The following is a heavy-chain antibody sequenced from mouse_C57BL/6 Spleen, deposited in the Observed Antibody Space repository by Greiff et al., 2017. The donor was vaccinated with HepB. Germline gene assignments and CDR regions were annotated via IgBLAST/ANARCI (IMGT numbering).Heavy chain of an antibody. D-gene: IGHD2-3*01. J-gene: IGHJ2*01. CDR3: ARRTYDGYLYYFDY. Sequence: QVQLQQPGAELVRPGTSVKLSCKASGYTFTSYWMHWVKQRPGQGLEWIGVIDPSDSYTNYNQKFKGKATLTVDTSSSTAYMQLSSLTSEDSAVYYCARRTYDGYLYYFDYWGQGTTLTVSS. V-gene: IGHV1-59*01. CDR1: GYTFTSYW. CDR2: IDPSDSYT.